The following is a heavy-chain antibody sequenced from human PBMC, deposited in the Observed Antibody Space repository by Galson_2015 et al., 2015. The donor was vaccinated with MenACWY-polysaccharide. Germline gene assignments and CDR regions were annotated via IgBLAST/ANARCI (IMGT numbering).Heavy chain of an antibody. V-gene: IGHV3-9*01. CDR3: AKGYSYSKSPVDH. CDR2: ISWNSDII. CDR1: GFTFGDYD. Sequence: SRRISCAAPGFTFGDYDMHWVRQAPGKGLEWVSGISWNSDIIGYADSVKGRFTISRDSAKNSLYLQMNSLRPEDTALYYCAKGYSYSKSPVDHWGQGTLVTVSS. D-gene: IGHD2-15*01. J-gene: IGHJ4*02.